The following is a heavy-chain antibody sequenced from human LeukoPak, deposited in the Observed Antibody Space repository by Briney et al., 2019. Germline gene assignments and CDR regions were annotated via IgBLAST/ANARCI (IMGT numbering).Heavy chain of an antibody. D-gene: IGHD4-11*01. J-gene: IGHJ4*02. CDR1: GYTFTGYY. CDR3: ARDRDSNYVDY. Sequence: ASVKVSCKASGYTFTGYYMHWVRQAPGQGLEWIGWINPNSGDTNYAQKFQGRVTMTRDTSISTAYMELSRLRSDDTAVYYCARDRDSNYVDYWGQGTLVTVSS. V-gene: IGHV1-2*02. CDR2: INPNSGDT.